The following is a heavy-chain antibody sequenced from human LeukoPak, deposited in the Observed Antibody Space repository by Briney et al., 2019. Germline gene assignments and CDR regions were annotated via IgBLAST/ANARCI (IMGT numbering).Heavy chain of an antibody. D-gene: IGHD3-9*01. V-gene: IGHV3-30*18. CDR2: ISYDGSNK. CDR3: GKGGSYYDILTGYYDY. Sequence: PGGSLRLSCAASGFTFSSYGMHWVRQAPGKGLEWVAVISYDGSNKYYADSVKGRFTISRDNSKNTLYLQMNSLRAEDTAVYYCGKGGSYYDILTGYYDYWGQGTLVTVSS. J-gene: IGHJ4*02. CDR1: GFTFSSYG.